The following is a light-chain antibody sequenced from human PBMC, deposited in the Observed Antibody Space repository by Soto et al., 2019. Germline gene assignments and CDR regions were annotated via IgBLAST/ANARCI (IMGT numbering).Light chain of an antibody. V-gene: IGKV3-15*01. CDR3: QQYNNWPRT. Sequence: EILMTQSPATLSVSPGDSATLSCRASQSVTSNLAWYQHKPGQAPRLLIYSSSTRAAGIPARFGGSGSGTEFTFSISSLQSEDFAVYYCQQYNNWPRTFGQGTKVDIK. CDR1: QSVTSN. J-gene: IGKJ1*01. CDR2: SSS.